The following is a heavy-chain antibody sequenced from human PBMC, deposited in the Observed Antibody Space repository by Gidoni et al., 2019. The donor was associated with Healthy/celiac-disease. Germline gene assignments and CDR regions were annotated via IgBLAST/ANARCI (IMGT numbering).Heavy chain of an antibody. J-gene: IGHJ4*02. CDR1: GFTFDDYA. D-gene: IGHD3-10*01. V-gene: IGHV3-9*01. CDR3: AKDNGLWFGEFYFDY. Sequence: EVQLVESGGGLVQPGKSLRLSCAASGFTFDDYAMHWVRQAPGKGLEWVSGISWNSGSIGYADSVKGRFTISRDNAKNSLYLQMNSLRAEDTALYYCAKDNGLWFGEFYFDYWGQGTLVTVSS. CDR2: ISWNSGSI.